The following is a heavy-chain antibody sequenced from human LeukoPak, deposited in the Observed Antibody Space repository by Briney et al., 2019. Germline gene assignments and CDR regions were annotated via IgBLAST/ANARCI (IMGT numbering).Heavy chain of an antibody. CDR3: VGDYGSGSYYSHYYYYMDV. Sequence: GGSLRLSCAASGFTFSSYEMNWVRQAPGKGLEWVSSISSISSYIYYADSVKGRFTISRDNAKNSLYLQMNSLRAEDTAVYYCVGDYGSGSYYSHYYYYMDVWGKGTTVTISS. D-gene: IGHD3-10*01. J-gene: IGHJ6*03. CDR2: ISSISSYI. CDR1: GFTFSSYE. V-gene: IGHV3-21*01.